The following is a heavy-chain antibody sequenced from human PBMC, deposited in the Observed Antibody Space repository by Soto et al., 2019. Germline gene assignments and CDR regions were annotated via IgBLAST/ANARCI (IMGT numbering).Heavy chain of an antibody. Sequence: SETMSITCTVSWGSISSGYYYWSWIRQHPKKGLEWFGYILXSGAAYSNRSLQSRLTISLDTSKNHCSLNLNSVTAEDTAVYYCARAIPDGAGYSLGFVFEYGGQGTLVTVSS. J-gene: IGHJ4*02. CDR3: ARAIPDGAGYSLGFVFEY. V-gene: IGHV4-31*03. D-gene: IGHD2-21*01. CDR2: ILXSGAA. CDR1: WGSISSGYYY.